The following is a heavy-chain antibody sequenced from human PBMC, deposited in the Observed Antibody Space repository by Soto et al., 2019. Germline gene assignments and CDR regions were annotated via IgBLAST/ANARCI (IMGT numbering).Heavy chain of an antibody. CDR3: ARLFCSNGSDYSEIYV. J-gene: IGHJ6*02. CDR2: IGPSDSYT. CDR1: GYSFTRYW. D-gene: IGHD2-15*01. V-gene: IGHV5-10-1*01. Sequence: GESLKNSCKGSGYSFTRYWISWVRQMPGKGLEWMGRIGPSDSYTNYSPSFQGHVTISADKSISTAYLQWSSLKASDTAMYYCARLFCSNGSDYSEIYVRAQRTTVTVS.